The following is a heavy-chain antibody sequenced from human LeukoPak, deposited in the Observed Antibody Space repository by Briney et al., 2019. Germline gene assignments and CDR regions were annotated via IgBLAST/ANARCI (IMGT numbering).Heavy chain of an antibody. V-gene: IGHV3-11*01. CDR3: ARGKYSFDY. Sequence: GGSLRLSCAASGFTFSDSYMSWIRQAPGKGLEYISYISSSGSTIYYADSVKGRFTLSRDNAKNSLSLEMNSLGAEDTAVYYCARGKYSFDYWGQGTLVTVSS. J-gene: IGHJ4*02. CDR1: GFTFSDSY. CDR2: ISSSGSTI.